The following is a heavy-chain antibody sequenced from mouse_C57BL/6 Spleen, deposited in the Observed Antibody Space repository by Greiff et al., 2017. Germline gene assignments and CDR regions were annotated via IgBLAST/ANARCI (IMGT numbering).Heavy chain of an antibody. D-gene: IGHD2-1*01. CDR1: GFNIKDYY. CDR3: TTGYGNYGAWFAY. Sequence: EVQRVESGAELVRPGASVKLSCTASGFNIKDYYMHWVKQRPEPGLEWIGRIDPEDGDTEYAPKFQGKATMTADTSSNTAYLQLSSLTSEDTAVDYCTTGYGNYGAWFAYWGQGTLVTVSA. J-gene: IGHJ3*01. CDR2: IDPEDGDT. V-gene: IGHV14-1*01.